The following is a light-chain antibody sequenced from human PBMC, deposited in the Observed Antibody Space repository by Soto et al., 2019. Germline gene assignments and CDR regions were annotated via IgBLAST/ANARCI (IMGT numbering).Light chain of an antibody. V-gene: IGKV3-15*01. CDR1: QSVSSN. CDR3: QQCNNWPPT. Sequence: EIVLTQSPGTLSLSPGERATLSCRASQSVSSNLAWYQQKPGQAPRLLIYGVSTKASGIPARFSGSGSGTEFTLTISSLQSEDVAVYCCQQCNNWPPTFGQGTKVDIK. CDR2: GVS. J-gene: IGKJ1*01.